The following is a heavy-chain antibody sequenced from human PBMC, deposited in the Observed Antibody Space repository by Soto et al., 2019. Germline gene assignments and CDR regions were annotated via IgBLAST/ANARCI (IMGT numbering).Heavy chain of an antibody. CDR3: AHQNTRGYYLDS. D-gene: IGHD5-18*01. CDR1: GFSLSTSQVG. V-gene: IGHV2-5*01. CDR2: VYWNDAK. J-gene: IGHJ4*02. Sequence: QITLKEPGPPLVKPTQTLTLTCTFSGFSLSTSQVGVGWIRQPPGKALEWLAHVYWNDAKYYKLSLKTRLTITKDTSNNQVVLTMTNMDPGNTATYFCAHQNTRGYYLDSWGQGALVTVSS.